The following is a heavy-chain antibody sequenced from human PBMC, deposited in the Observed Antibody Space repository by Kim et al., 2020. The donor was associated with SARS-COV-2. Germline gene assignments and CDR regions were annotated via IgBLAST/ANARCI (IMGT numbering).Heavy chain of an antibody. CDR2: MSSDGRDI. V-gene: IGHV3-30-3*01. J-gene: IGHJ4*02. D-gene: IGHD1-26*01. CDR1: GFTFNSYA. Sequence: LSLTCAASGFTFNSYAMHWVRQPPGEGLQWVALMSSDGRDIQYADSVKGRFTISRDNSRDALYLQMNSLRAEDTAVYYCARDLHGSIDYWGQGALVTVSS. CDR3: ARDLHGSIDY.